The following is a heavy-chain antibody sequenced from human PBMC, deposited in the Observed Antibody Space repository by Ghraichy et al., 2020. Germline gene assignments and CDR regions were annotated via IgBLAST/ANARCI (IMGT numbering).Heavy chain of an antibody. J-gene: IGHJ3*02. Sequence: SGPTLVKPTETLTLTCTVSGFSLSNARMGVSWIRQPPGKALEWLAHIFSNDEKSYSTSLKSRLTISKDTSKSQVVLTMTNMDPVDTATYYCARIRAWWAGGVGATWAFDIWGQGTMVTVSS. CDR2: IFSNDEK. CDR1: GFSLSNARMG. V-gene: IGHV2-26*01. CDR3: ARIRAWWAGGVGATWAFDI. D-gene: IGHD1-26*01.